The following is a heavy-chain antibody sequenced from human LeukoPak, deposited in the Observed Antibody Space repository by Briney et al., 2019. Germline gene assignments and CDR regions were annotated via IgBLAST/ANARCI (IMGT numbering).Heavy chain of an antibody. V-gene: IGHV3-74*01. Sequence: GGSLRLSCAASGFTFSDYWMHWVRQAPGKGLMCVARINNDGSSTSYADSVRGRFTISRDNAKNTLYLQMNSLRAEDTALYYCAKDSRRDYDSSGSYYFDYWGQGTLVTVSS. CDR2: INNDGSST. J-gene: IGHJ4*02. CDR1: GFTFSDYW. D-gene: IGHD3-22*01. CDR3: AKDSRRDYDSSGSYYFDY.